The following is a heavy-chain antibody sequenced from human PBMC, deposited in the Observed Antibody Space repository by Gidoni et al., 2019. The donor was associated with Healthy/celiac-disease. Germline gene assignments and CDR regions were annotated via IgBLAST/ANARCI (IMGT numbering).Heavy chain of an antibody. J-gene: IGHJ3*02. V-gene: IGHV4-30-4*01. CDR1: GGSISSGDYY. Sequence: QVQLQESGPGLVKPSQTLSLTCTVSGGSISSGDYYWSWIRQPPGKGLEWIGYIYYSGSTYYNPTLKSRVTISVDTSKNQFSLKLSSVTAADTAVYYCARSSGYFRDAFDIWGQGTMVTVSS. D-gene: IGHD3-22*01. CDR2: IYYSGST. CDR3: ARSSGYFRDAFDI.